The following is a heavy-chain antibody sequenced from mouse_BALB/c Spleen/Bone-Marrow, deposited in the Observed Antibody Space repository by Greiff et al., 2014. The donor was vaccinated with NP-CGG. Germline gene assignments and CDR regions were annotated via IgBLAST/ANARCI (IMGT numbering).Heavy chain of an antibody. CDR1: GDSITSGY. V-gene: IGHV3-8*02. Sequence: EVQLQQSGPSLVKPSQTLSLTCSVTGDSITSGYWNWIRKFPGNKLEYMGYISYSGSTYYNPSLKSRISITQDTSKNQYYLQLNSVANEDAAKYYCATYEGYCSDYWGQGTTLTVSS. CDR2: ISYSGST. J-gene: IGHJ2*01. CDR3: ATYEGYCSDY.